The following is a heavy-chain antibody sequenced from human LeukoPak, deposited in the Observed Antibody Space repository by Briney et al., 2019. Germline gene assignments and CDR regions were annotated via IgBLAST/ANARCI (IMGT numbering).Heavy chain of an antibody. CDR2: MYYSGNT. CDR3: ARHTLVGARNAFDI. V-gene: IGHV4-59*08. Sequence: PSETLSLTCNVSSGSISSYYWSWVRQPPGKGLEWIGYMYYSGNTNYNPSLKSRVTTSVDSSKNQFSLKLSSVTAADTAVYYCARHTLVGARNAFDIWGQGTMVTVSS. J-gene: IGHJ3*02. CDR1: SGSISSYY. D-gene: IGHD1-26*01.